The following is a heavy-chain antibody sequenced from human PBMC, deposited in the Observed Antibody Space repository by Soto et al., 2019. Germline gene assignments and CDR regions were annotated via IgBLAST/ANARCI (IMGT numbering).Heavy chain of an antibody. D-gene: IGHD2-15*01. CDR3: ARDSYCSGGSCYTDAFDI. Sequence: SLTCTVSGGSISSYYWSWIRRPPGKGLEWIGYIYYSGSTNYNPSLKSRVTISVDTSKNQFSLKLSSVTAADTAVYYCARDSYCSGGSCYTDAFDIWGQGTMVTVSS. CDR2: IYYSGST. V-gene: IGHV4-59*01. J-gene: IGHJ3*02. CDR1: GGSISSYY.